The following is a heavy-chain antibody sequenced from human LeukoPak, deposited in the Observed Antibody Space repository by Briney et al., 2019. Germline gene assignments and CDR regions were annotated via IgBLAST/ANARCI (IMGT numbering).Heavy chain of an antibody. CDR1: GYTFTGYY. CDR3: ARFPIYYDSSGYYYISAFDI. Sequence: WASVNVSCKASGYTFTGYYMHWVRPAPGQGLAWMGWINPNSGGTNYAQKFQGRVTMTRDTSISTAYMELSRLRSDDTAAYYCARFPIYYDSSGYYYISAFDIWGQGTMVTVSS. CDR2: INPNSGGT. V-gene: IGHV1-2*02. J-gene: IGHJ3*02. D-gene: IGHD3-22*01.